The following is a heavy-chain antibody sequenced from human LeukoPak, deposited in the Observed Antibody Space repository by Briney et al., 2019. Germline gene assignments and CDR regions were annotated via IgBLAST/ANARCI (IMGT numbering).Heavy chain of an antibody. J-gene: IGHJ4*02. D-gene: IGHD3-10*01. CDR2: ISSSGSTI. CDR1: GFTFKNHE. Sequence: GGSLRRSCAASGFTFKNHEMNWVRQAPGKGLEWVSYISSSGSTIYYADSVKGRFTISRDNAKNSLYLQMNSLRVKDTAVYYCARDLTGSGSPLDYWGQGTLVTVSS. CDR3: ARDLTGSGSPLDY. V-gene: IGHV3-48*03.